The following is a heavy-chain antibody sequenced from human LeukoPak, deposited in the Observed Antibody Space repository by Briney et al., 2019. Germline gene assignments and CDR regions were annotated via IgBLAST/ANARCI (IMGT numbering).Heavy chain of an antibody. CDR2: ISYDGSNK. Sequence: GGSLRLSCAASGFTFSSYAMHWVRQAPGKGLEWVAVISYDGSNKYYADSVKGRFTISRDNSKNTLYLQMNSLRAEDTAFYYCAINGGGDSGYGNFDYWGQGTLVTVSS. CDR3: AINGGGDSGYGNFDY. CDR1: GFTFSSYA. J-gene: IGHJ4*02. V-gene: IGHV3-30*04. D-gene: IGHD5-12*01.